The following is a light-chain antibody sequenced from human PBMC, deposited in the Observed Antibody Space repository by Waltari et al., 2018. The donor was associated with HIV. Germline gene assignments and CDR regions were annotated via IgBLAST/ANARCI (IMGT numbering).Light chain of an antibody. J-gene: IGKJ2*01. CDR1: ESLRHSNGRNY. CDR2: LAS. V-gene: IGKV2-28*01. CDR3: LQNIRAPFA. Sequence: DVLVTQFPLSLTVSPGETATISCRATESLRHSNGRNYLDWYVQRPGQTPRLVIYLASNRASGVPDRFVGGGSGTDFTLRITRVETGDVGTYFCLQNIRAPFAFGQGT.